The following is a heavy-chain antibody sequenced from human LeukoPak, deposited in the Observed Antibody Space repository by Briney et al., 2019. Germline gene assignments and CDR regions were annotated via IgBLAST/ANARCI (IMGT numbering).Heavy chain of an antibody. J-gene: IGHJ5*02. CDR2: INHSGST. D-gene: IGHD3-3*01. CDR3: ARGRPFFWVGSSGLDP. V-gene: IGHV4-34*01. CDR1: GGSFSGYY. Sequence: SETLSLTCAVYGGSFSGYYWSWIRQPPGKGLEWIGEINHSGSTNYNPSLKSRVTISVDTSKNQFSLKLSSVTAADTAVYYCARGRPFFWVGSSGLDPWGQGTLVTVSS.